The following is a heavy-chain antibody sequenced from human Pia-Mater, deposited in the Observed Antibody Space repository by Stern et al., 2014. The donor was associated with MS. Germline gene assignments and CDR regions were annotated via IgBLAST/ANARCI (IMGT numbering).Heavy chain of an antibody. CDR3: AKAVGATGNFFDY. CDR2: ISGSGGST. V-gene: IGHV3-23*01. J-gene: IGHJ4*02. D-gene: IGHD1-26*01. CDR1: GFTFSSYA. Sequence: EVQLLESGGGLVQPGGSLRLSCAASGFTFSSYAMSWVRQAPGKGLEWVSAISGSGGSTYYADSVKGRFTISRDKSKNTLHLQMNSLRAEDTAIYYCAKAVGATGNFFDYWGQGTLGTVSS.